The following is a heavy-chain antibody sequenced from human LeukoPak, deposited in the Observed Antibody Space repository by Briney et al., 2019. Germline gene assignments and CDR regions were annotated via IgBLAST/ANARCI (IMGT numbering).Heavy chain of an antibody. CDR3: AAALVGATTPFDY. CDR1: GFTFTTSA. V-gene: IGHV1-58*02. J-gene: IGHJ4*02. D-gene: IGHD1-26*01. CDR2: IVVGSGNT. Sequence: VASVKVSCKASGFTFTTSAMQWVRQARGQRLEWIGWIVVGSGNTNYAQKSQERVTITRDMSTSTAYMELSSLRSEDTAVYYCAAALVGATTPFDYWGQGTLVTVSS.